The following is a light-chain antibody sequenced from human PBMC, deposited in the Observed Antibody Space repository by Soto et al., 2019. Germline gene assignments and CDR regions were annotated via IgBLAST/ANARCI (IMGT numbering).Light chain of an antibody. J-gene: IGKJ4*01. V-gene: IGKV3D-20*01. CDR2: DVS. Sequence: EIVLTQSPATLSLSPGERATLSCAASQSVSSTYLGWYQQKPGLAPRLLIYDVSNRFTGIPDRFSGSGSGTDFTLTISRLEPEDSAVYYCQQYGTSRTFGGGTKVEIK. CDR1: QSVSSTY. CDR3: QQYGTSRT.